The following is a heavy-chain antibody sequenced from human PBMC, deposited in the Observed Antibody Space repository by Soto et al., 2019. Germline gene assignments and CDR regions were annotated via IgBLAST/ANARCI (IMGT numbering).Heavy chain of an antibody. D-gene: IGHD6-13*01. V-gene: IGHV2-5*01. CDR1: GFSLSTSGVG. J-gene: IGHJ5*02. CDR3: AHRPHSGSWYPRGFDP. CDR2: IYWNDDK. Sequence: TLVXPPPTLPLTCTFSGFSLSTSGVGVGWIRQPPGKALEWLALIYWNDDKRYSPSLKSRLTITKDTSKNQVVLTMTSMDPVDTATYDCAHRPHSGSWYPRGFDPWGQGTLVTVSS.